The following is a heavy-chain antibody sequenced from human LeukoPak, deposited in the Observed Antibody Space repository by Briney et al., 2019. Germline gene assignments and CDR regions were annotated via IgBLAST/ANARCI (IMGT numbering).Heavy chain of an antibody. CDR1: GGSVSSGSYY. D-gene: IGHD1-1*01. CDR2: IYYSGST. Sequence: SETLSLTCTVSGGSVSSGSYYWSWIRQPPGKGLEWIEYIYYSGSTNYNPSLKSRVTISVDTSKNQFSLKLSSVTAADTAVYYCARDGTGTSLYGMDVWGQGTTVTVSS. V-gene: IGHV4-61*01. CDR3: ARDGTGTSLYGMDV. J-gene: IGHJ6*02.